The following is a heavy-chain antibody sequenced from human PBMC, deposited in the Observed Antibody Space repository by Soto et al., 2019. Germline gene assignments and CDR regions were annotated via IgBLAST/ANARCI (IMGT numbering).Heavy chain of an antibody. CDR3: ARNVRYYIDY. V-gene: IGHV4-4*02. J-gene: IGHJ4*02. CDR1: GGSISSGNW. CDR2: IYHSGIT. Sequence: QVLLQESGPGLVKPSGTLSLTCAVSGGSISSGNWWSWVRQSPGKELEWIGEIYHSGITNYNPSLKSRVTISVDNSEKQLALSLNSVTAADTAVYYCARNVRYYIDYWGQGTLVTFSS.